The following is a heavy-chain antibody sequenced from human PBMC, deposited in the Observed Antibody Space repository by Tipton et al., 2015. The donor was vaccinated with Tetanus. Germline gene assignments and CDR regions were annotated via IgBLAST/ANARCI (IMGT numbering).Heavy chain of an antibody. CDR1: GFTFSNYA. Sequence: SLRLSCAASGFTFSNYAMSWVRQAPGKGLEWVSLISDSGDSTFYADSVKGRFTISRDNSRNTLYLQMNGLRGDDTALYFCVRVIYSGSFYFDSWGQGTRVTVSS. CDR2: ISDSGDST. D-gene: IGHD1-26*01. CDR3: VRVIYSGSFYFDS. V-gene: IGHV3-23*01. J-gene: IGHJ4*02.